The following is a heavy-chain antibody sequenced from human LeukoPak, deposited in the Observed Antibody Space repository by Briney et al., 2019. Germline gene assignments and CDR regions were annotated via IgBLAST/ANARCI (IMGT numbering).Heavy chain of an antibody. CDR3: ARLGDIVVVPAANSFDY. CDR1: GYSISSGYY. V-gene: IGHV4-38-2*01. D-gene: IGHD2-2*01. Sequence: PSETLSLTCAVSGYSISSGYYWGWIRQPPGKGLEWIGSIYHSGSTYYNPSLKSRVTISVDTSKNQFSLKLSSVTAANTAVYYCARLGDIVVVPAANSFDYWGQGTLVTVSS. J-gene: IGHJ4*02. CDR2: IYHSGST.